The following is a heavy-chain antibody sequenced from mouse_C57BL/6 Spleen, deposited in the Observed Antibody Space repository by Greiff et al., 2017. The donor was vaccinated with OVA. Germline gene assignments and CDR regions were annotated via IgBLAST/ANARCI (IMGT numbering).Heavy chain of an antibody. CDR3: ARWDYGNYAWFAY. D-gene: IGHD2-1*01. V-gene: IGHV1-53*01. J-gene: IGHJ3*01. Sequence: VQLQQPGTELVKPGASVKLSCKASGYTFTSYWMHWVKQRPGQGLEWIGNINPSNGGTNYNEKFKSKATLTVDKSSSTAYMQLSSLTSEDSAVYYCARWDYGNYAWFAYWGQGTLVTVSA. CDR1: GYTFTSYW. CDR2: INPSNGGT.